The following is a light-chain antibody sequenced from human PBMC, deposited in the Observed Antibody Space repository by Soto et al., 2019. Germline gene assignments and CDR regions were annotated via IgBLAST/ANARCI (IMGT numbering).Light chain of an antibody. CDR2: STS. CDR1: TGAVTSGYY. J-gene: IGLJ2*01. Sequence: QTVVTQEPSLTVSPGGTVTLTCASSTGAVTSGYYPNWFQQKPGQAPRALSYSTSNKHSWTPARFSGSLLGGKAALTLSGVQPEDEAEYYCLLYYGGPGVFGGGTKLTVL. CDR3: LLYYGGPGV. V-gene: IGLV7-43*01.